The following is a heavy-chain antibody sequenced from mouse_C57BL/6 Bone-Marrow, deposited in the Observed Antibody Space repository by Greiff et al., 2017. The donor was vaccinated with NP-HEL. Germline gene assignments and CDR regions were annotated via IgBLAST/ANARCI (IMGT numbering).Heavy chain of an antibody. J-gene: IGHJ3*01. CDR1: GFTFSDYG. V-gene: IGHV5-15*01. CDR3: ARHGITRGFAY. CDR2: ISNLAYSI. Sequence: EVQRVASGGGLVQPGGSLKLSCAASGFTFSDYGMAWVRQAPRKGPEWVAFISNLAYSIYYADTVTGRFTISRENAKNTLYLEMSSLRSEDTAMYYCARHGITRGFAYWGQGTLVTVSA. D-gene: IGHD4-1*01.